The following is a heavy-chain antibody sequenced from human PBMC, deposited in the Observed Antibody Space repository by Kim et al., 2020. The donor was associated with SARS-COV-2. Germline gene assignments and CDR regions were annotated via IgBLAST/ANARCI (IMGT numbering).Heavy chain of an antibody. D-gene: IGHD2-2*02. V-gene: IGHV1-46*01. CDR2: INPSGGST. J-gene: IGHJ6*02. CDR3: AKNIVVVPAAIAWDYYGMDV. CDR1: GYTFTSYY. Sequence: ASVKVSCKASGYTFTSYYMHWVRQAPGQGLEWMGTINPSGGSTSYAQKFQGRVTMTRDTSTSTVYMELSSLRSEDTAVYYCAKNIVVVPAAIAWDYYGMDVWGQGTTVTVSS.